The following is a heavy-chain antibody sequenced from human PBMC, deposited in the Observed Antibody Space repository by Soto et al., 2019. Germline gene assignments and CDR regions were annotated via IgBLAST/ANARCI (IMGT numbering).Heavy chain of an antibody. J-gene: IGHJ4*02. D-gene: IGHD4-17*01. Sequence: EVQLVESGGGLVKHGGSLRLSCTASGFTFSSYSMNWVRQAPGKGLEWVSSISSSSSYIYYADSLKGRFTISRDNARNSYHLQMNSLRAEDTAVYYGATSHKIDGVSFDYWGQGTLVTVSS. CDR1: GFTFSSYS. V-gene: IGHV3-21*01. CDR2: ISSSSSYI. CDR3: ATSHKIDGVSFDY.